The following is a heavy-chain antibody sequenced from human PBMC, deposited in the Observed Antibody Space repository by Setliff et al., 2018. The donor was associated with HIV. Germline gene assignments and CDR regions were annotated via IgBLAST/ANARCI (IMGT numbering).Heavy chain of an antibody. CDR1: GYTFTNYN. D-gene: IGHD6-13*01. CDR2: VNPSGGST. CDR3: ARPGIAAADYYFDY. Sequence: ASVKDSCKASGYTFTNYNIHWVRQAPGQGLEWVGMVNPSGGSTAYAQKFQGRVTIIRDTSTSTVYMDLSSLRSEDTAVYYCARPGIAAADYYFDYWGQGALVTVSS. J-gene: IGHJ4*02. V-gene: IGHV1-46*01.